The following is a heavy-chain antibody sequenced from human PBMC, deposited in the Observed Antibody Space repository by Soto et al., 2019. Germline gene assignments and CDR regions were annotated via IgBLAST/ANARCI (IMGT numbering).Heavy chain of an antibody. V-gene: IGHV4-38-2*01. CDR2: VSHSGTI. J-gene: IGHJ4*02. CDR1: GYSVSTGYY. D-gene: IGHD6-19*01. Sequence: SETLSLTCAVSGYSVSTGYYWACMRQSPGRGLEWIGSVSHSGTIYYNPSLKSRVTMSVDTSKNHISLKVLSVTAADTALYYCAKVHTSGAGCDDWGQGTLVTVSS. CDR3: AKVHTSGAGCDD.